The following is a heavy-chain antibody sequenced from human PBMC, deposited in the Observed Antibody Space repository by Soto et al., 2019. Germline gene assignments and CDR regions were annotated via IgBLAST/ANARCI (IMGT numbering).Heavy chain of an antibody. CDR3: ASLPIPAAIGGSGYYYYGMDV. V-gene: IGHV5-10-1*01. CDR1: GYSFASYW. D-gene: IGHD2-2*01. Sequence: PGESLKISGKGSGYSFASYWSSWVRQMPGKGLEWMGRIDPSDSYTNYSPSFQGHVTISADKSISTAYLQWSSLKASDTAMYYCASLPIPAAIGGSGYYYYGMDVWGQGTTVTVSS. J-gene: IGHJ6*02. CDR2: IDPSDSYT.